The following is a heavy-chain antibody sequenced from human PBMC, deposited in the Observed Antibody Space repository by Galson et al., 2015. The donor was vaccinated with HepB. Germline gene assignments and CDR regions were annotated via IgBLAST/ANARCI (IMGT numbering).Heavy chain of an antibody. CDR1: GFTSSSHG. CDR3: ARETGSGYCSSASCHTLDY. CDR2: ISYDGSDK. V-gene: IGHV3-30*03. Sequence: SLRLSCEGPGFTSSSHGMHWVRQAPGKGLEWVAVISYDGSDKYYADSVKGRYTISRDNPKNTLYLEMISLSAEDTAVYYSARETGSGYCSSASCHTLDYWGQGTLVTVSS. D-gene: IGHD2-2*01. J-gene: IGHJ4*02.